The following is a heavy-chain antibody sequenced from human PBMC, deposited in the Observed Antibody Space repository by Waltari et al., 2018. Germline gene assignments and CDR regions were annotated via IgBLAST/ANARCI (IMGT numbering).Heavy chain of an antibody. D-gene: IGHD4-17*01. Sequence: QVQLVQSGAEVKKPGASVKVSCKASGYTFTGYYMHWVRQAPGQGLEWMGRINPNSGGTNYAQKFQGRVTMTRDTSISTAYMELSRLRSDDTAVYYCAGTRRRHGDPDAFDIWGQGTMVTVSS. CDR3: AGTRRRHGDPDAFDI. CDR1: GYTFTGYY. J-gene: IGHJ3*02. CDR2: INPNSGGT. V-gene: IGHV1-2*06.